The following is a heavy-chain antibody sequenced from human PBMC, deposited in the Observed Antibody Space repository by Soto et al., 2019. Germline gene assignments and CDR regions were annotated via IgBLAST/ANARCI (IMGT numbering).Heavy chain of an antibody. CDR1: GGSISSSSYY. CDR2: IYYSGST. D-gene: IGHD2-8*01. J-gene: IGHJ4*02. CDR3: ARDGAYCTNGVCYTLYYFDY. Sequence: QLQLQESGPGLVKPSETLSLTCTVSGGSISSSSYYWGWIRQPPGKGLEWIGSIYYSGSTYYNPSLKSRVTISVDTSKNQFSLKLSSVTAADTAVYYCARDGAYCTNGVCYTLYYFDYWGQGTLVTVSS. V-gene: IGHV4-39*02.